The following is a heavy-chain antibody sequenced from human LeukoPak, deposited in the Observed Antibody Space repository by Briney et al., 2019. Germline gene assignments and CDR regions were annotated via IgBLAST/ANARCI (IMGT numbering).Heavy chain of an antibody. CDR3: ARAAYNWN. CDR2: IDPSGTTL. D-gene: IGHD1-20*01. J-gene: IGHJ4*02. Sequence: PGGSLRLSCAASGFTLRHYVMSWVRQAPGKGLEGVSYIDPSGTTLYYADSVKGRFIVSRDNGKNSLYLQLRSLKDEDTAVYFCARAAYNWNWGQGTLVTVSS. V-gene: IGHV3-11*01. CDR1: GFTLRHYV.